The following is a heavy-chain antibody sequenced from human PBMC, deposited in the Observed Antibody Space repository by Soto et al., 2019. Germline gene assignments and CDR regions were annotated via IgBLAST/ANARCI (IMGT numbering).Heavy chain of an antibody. J-gene: IGHJ4*02. D-gene: IGHD1-1*01. CDR3: ASQKLDVPAYFDY. CDR2: NYYSGFT. V-gene: IGHV4-31*03. Sequence: SETLSLTCTVSGGSISSGGYYWTWIRQHPGKGLEWIGYNYYSGFTYYNPSLKSRVTISLDTSKNQFSLKLSSVTAADTAVYYCASQKLDVPAYFDYWGQGTLVTVSS. CDR1: GGSISSGGYY.